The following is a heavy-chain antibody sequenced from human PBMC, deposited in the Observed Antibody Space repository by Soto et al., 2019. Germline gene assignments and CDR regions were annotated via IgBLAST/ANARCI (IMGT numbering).Heavy chain of an antibody. CDR2: INAGNGNT. J-gene: IGHJ5*02. CDR1: GYTFTSYA. Sequence: GASVKVSCKASGYTFTSYAMHWVRQAPGQRLEWMGWINAGNGNTKYSQKFQGRVTITRDTSASTAYMELSSLRSEDTAVYYCARGGDCSGGSCYWFDPWGQGTLVTVSS. CDR3: ARGGDCSGGSCYWFDP. V-gene: IGHV1-3*01. D-gene: IGHD2-15*01.